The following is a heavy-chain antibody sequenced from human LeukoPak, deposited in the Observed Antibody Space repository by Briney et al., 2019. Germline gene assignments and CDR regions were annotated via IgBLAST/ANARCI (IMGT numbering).Heavy chain of an antibody. CDR1: GFTFDDYG. D-gene: IGHD3-10*01. Sequence: SRSLRLSCAASGFTFDDYGIHWVRQAPGKGLEWVSGIDWNSGAIGYADSVKGRFTISRDNAKNSLYLQMNSLRAEDTALYYCVKDRAANLYGSGAFEYWGQGTLVTVSS. J-gene: IGHJ4*02. V-gene: IGHV3-9*01. CDR3: VKDRAANLYGSGAFEY. CDR2: IDWNSGAI.